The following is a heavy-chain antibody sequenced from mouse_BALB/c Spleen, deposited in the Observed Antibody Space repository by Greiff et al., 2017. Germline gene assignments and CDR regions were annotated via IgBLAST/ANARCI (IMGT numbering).Heavy chain of an antibody. Sequence: ESGPGLVKPSQSLSLTCSVTGYSITSGYYWNWIRQFPGNKLEWMGYISYDGSNNYNPSLKNRISITRDTSKNQFFLKLNSVTTEDTATYYCARDSSGWFAWFAYWGQGTLVTVSA. D-gene: IGHD3-1*01. J-gene: IGHJ3*01. CDR3: ARDSSGWFAWFAY. CDR2: ISYDGSN. CDR1: GYSITSGYY. V-gene: IGHV3-6*02.